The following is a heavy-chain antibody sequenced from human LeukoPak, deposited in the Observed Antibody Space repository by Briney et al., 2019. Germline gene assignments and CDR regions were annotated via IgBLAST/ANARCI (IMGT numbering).Heavy chain of an antibody. J-gene: IGHJ4*02. CDR1: GGSFSGYY. D-gene: IGHD3-22*01. CDR2: INHSGST. Sequence: SETLSLTCAVYGGSFSGYYWSWIRQPPGKGLEWIGEINHSGSTNYNPSLKSRVTISLDTSKNQFSLKLTSVTAADTAVYYCARAQWLLLTPFDFWGRGTLVTVSS. V-gene: IGHV4-34*01. CDR3: ARAQWLLLTPFDF.